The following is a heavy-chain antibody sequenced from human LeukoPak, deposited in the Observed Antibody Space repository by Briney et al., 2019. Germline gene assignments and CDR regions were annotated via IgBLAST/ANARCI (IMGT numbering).Heavy chain of an antibody. CDR1: GGSFSGYY. CDR2: TNHSGST. J-gene: IGHJ6*02. CDR3: ARGDVVVVPGALGFVYYYYGMDV. Sequence: SETLSLTCAVSGGSFSGYYWTWIRQPPGKGLEWIGETNHSGSTNYNPSLKSRVTISVDTSKNQFSLKLDSVTAADTAVYYCARGDVVVVPGALGFVYYYYGMDVWGQGTTVTVSS. V-gene: IGHV4-34*01. D-gene: IGHD2-2*01.